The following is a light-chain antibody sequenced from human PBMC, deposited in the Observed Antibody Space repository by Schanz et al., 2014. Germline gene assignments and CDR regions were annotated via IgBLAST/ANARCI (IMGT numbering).Light chain of an antibody. Sequence: EIVLTQSPGTLSLSPGERATLSCRASQSVSSSYLAWYQQKPGQAPRLLIYDASNRATGIPARFSGSGSGTDFTLTISSLEPEDFAVYYCQQRSNLITFGQETRLEIK. CDR2: DAS. CDR3: QQRSNLIT. J-gene: IGKJ5*01. V-gene: IGKV3-11*01. CDR1: QSVSSSY.